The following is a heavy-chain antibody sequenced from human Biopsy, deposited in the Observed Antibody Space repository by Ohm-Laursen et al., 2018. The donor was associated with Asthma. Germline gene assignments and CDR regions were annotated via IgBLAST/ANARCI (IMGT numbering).Heavy chain of an antibody. D-gene: IGHD3-22*01. V-gene: IGHV3-30*14. Sequence: RSLRLSCSASGFTFSIYDIHWVRQAPGKGLEWVAVISYDGSSIYYADSVKGRFTISRDYSKNTLYLQMHSLRAEDTAVYYCARGDSSNWSHYYFDYWGQGTLVTVSS. J-gene: IGHJ4*02. CDR1: GFTFSIYD. CDR3: ARGDSSNWSHYYFDY. CDR2: ISYDGSSI.